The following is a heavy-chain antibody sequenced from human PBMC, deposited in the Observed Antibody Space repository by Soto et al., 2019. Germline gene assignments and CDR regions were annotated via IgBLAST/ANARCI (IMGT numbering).Heavy chain of an antibody. Sequence: GGSLRLSCAASGFTFSSYSMNWVRQAPGKGLEWVSYISSSSSTIYYADSVKGRFTISRDNAKNSLYLQMNSLRDEDTAVYYCARGTPKYYDFWSGYYTYYYYGMDVWGQGTTVTVSS. J-gene: IGHJ6*02. CDR3: ARGTPKYYDFWSGYYTYYYYGMDV. D-gene: IGHD3-3*01. V-gene: IGHV3-48*02. CDR1: GFTFSSYS. CDR2: ISSSSSTI.